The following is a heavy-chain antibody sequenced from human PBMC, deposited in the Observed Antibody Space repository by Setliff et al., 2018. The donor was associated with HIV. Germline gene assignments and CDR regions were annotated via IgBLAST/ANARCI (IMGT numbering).Heavy chain of an antibody. J-gene: IGHJ3*02. CDR1: GDTFTTYA. CDR2: INAGNGDT. CDR3: ARVLDPGIAVATHAFDI. Sequence: ASVKVSCKASGDTFTTYALHWVRQAPGQRLEWMGWINAGNGDTKSSQKVQGRVTMTTDTSTSTAYMELKNLKSDDTAVYYCARVLDPGIAVATHAFDIWGQGTMVTVSS. V-gene: IGHV1-3*01. D-gene: IGHD6-19*01.